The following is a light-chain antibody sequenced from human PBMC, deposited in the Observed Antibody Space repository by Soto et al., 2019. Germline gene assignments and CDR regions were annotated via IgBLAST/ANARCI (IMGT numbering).Light chain of an antibody. Sequence: EIVMTQSPATLSVSPGERAILSCRASQSVNINLAWYQQKPGQAPRLLIYGASIRATGISARFSGSGSGTEFTLTISSLQSEDFGVYYCQQFNNWPPSTFGQGTKVDI. J-gene: IGKJ1*01. CDR2: GAS. CDR1: QSVNIN. CDR3: QQFNNWPPST. V-gene: IGKV3-15*01.